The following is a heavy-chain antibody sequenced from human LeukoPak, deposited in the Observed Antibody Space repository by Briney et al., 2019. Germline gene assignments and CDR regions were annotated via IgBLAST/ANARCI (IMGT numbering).Heavy chain of an antibody. J-gene: IGHJ4*02. Sequence: SVKVSCKASGGTFSSYAISWVRQAPGQGLEWMGGIIPIFGTANYAQKFQGRVTITADESTSTAYMELSSLRSEDTAVYYCASSFYGGNSRGDYWGQGTLVTVSS. V-gene: IGHV1-69*13. D-gene: IGHD4-23*01. CDR3: ASSFYGGNSRGDY. CDR1: GGTFSSYA. CDR2: IIPIFGTA.